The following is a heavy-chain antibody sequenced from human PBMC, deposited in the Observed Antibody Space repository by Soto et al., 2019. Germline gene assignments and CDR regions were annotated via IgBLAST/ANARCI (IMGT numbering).Heavy chain of an antibody. Sequence: QVQLQESGPGLVKPSETLSLTCTFSGGSISGHYWSWIRQPQGKGLEWIGYIYYTGNTNYNPSLKNRVTISLDTPKNQFSIKLSSVTAADTAVYYCARRYMLAASFDPWGQGTLVTVSS. CDR2: IYYTGNT. V-gene: IGHV4-59*08. J-gene: IGHJ5*02. CDR3: ARRYMLAASFDP. CDR1: GGSISGHY. D-gene: IGHD6-19*01.